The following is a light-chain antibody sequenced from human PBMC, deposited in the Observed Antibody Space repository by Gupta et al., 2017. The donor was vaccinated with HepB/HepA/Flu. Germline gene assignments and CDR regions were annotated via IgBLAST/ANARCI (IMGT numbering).Light chain of an antibody. Sequence: QSVLTQPPSVSGAPGQRVTIPCTGRGSNIGAGYAVHWYQHLPGTAPKLLIYDNHNRPSGVPDRFSGSNSGTSASLAITGLQAEDEADYHCQSYDRTLSAYVFGSGTKVTVL. V-gene: IGLV1-40*01. CDR2: DNH. CDR3: QSYDRTLSAYV. CDR1: GSNIGAGYA. J-gene: IGLJ1*01.